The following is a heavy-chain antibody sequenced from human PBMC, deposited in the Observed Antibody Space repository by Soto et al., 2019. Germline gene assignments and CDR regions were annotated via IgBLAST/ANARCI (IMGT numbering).Heavy chain of an antibody. V-gene: IGHV3-23*01. D-gene: IGHD5-12*01. CDR1: GFTFSSYA. Sequence: EVQLLESGGGLVQPGGSLRLSCAASGFTFSSYAMSWVRQAPGKGLEWVSGISGSGGNTHYADSVKGRFTISRDNSKNRLYLQMNSLRAEDTAVYYCAKVRDGYNSGFDYWGQGALVTVSS. CDR2: ISGSGGNT. J-gene: IGHJ4*02. CDR3: AKVRDGYNSGFDY.